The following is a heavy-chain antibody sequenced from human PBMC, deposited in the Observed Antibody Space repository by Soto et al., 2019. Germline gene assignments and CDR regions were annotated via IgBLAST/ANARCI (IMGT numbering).Heavy chain of an antibody. D-gene: IGHD7-27*01. V-gene: IGHV1-46*01. CDR1: GYTFTSYY. CDR2: INPSGGST. Sequence: ASVKVSCKASGYTFTSYYMHWVRQAPGQGLEWMGIINPSGGSTSYAQKFQGRVTMTRDTSTSTVYMELSSLRSEDTAVYYCATVSLTGYAMDVWGQGTTVTVSS. CDR3: ATVSLTGYAMDV. J-gene: IGHJ6*02.